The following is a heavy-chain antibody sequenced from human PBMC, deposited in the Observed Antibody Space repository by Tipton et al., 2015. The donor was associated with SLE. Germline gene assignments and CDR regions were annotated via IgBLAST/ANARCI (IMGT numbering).Heavy chain of an antibody. CDR3: ARDQWGPTGTGVDYYYYGMDV. CDR2: IYYSGST. D-gene: IGHD1-1*01. V-gene: IGHV4-59*12. Sequence: TLSLTCAVYGGSFSGYYWSWIRQPPGKGLEWIGYIYYSGSTNYNPSLKSRVTISVDTSKNQFSLKLSSVTAADTAVYYCARDQWGPTGTGVDYYYYGMDVWGQGTTVTVSS. CDR1: GGSFSGYY. J-gene: IGHJ6*02.